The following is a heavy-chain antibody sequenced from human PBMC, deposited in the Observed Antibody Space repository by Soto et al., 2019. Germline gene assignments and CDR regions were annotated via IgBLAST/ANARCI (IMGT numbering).Heavy chain of an antibody. CDR1: GGSINSTHR. CDR2: IYHTGNT. Sequence: PSETLSLTCAVSGGSINSTHRWSWVRQSPGAGLEWIGEIYHTGNTVYNPSLKSRVAISLDKSKNQFSLNVTSVTAADTAVYFCAILFRWPQGGFDPWGQGTLVTVSS. V-gene: IGHV4-4*02. CDR3: AILFRWPQGGFDP. J-gene: IGHJ5*02. D-gene: IGHD3-16*01.